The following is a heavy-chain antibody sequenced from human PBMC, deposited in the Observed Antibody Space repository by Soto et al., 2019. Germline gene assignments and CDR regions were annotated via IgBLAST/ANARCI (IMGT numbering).Heavy chain of an antibody. V-gene: IGHV4-30-4*01. J-gene: IGHJ5*02. CDR3: ARGGCSGGSCYSVDWFDP. D-gene: IGHD2-15*01. CDR2: IYYSGST. Sequence: QVQLQESGPGLVKPSQTLSLTCTVSGGSISSGDYYWSWIRQPPGKGLEWIEYIYYSGSTYYNPSLKSRVTISVDTSKNQFSLKLSSVTAADTAVYYCARGGCSGGSCYSVDWFDPWGQGTLVTVSS. CDR1: GGSISSGDYY.